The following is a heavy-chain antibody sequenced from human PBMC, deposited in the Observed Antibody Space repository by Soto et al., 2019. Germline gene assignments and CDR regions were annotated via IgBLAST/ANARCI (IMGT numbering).Heavy chain of an antibody. CDR3: ARATSGSFDALDR. CDR2: IAYDGRNK. D-gene: IGHD1-26*01. Sequence: PGGSLRLSCAASGFTFSSYAMHWVRQAPGKGLEWVAVIAYDGRNKYYADSVKGRFTISRDNSKNTLYLQMNSLRIEDTAVYYCARATSGSFDALDRWGQGTMVTVSS. CDR1: GFTFSSYA. J-gene: IGHJ3*02. V-gene: IGHV3-30*04.